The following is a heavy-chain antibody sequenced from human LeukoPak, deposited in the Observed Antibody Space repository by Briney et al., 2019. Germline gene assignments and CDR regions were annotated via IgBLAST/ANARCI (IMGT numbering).Heavy chain of an antibody. Sequence: SETLSLTCAVYGGSFSGYYWSWIRQPPGKGLEWIGEINHSGSTNYNPSLKSRVTISVDTSKNQFSLKLSSVTAADTAVYYCVRDLRGVYYYGMDVWGQGTTVTVSS. J-gene: IGHJ6*02. D-gene: IGHD2-8*01. CDR1: GGSFSGYY. CDR3: VRDLRGVYYYGMDV. V-gene: IGHV4-34*01. CDR2: INHSGST.